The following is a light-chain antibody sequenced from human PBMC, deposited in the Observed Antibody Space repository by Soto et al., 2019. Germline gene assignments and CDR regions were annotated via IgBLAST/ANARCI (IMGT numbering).Light chain of an antibody. CDR3: HQSYSPPQT. V-gene: IGKV1-39*01. CDR1: QSISGF. J-gene: IGKJ1*01. Sequence: DIQMTQSPSSLSASVGDRVTITCRASQSISGFLHWYQQKPGKAPHLLIYAASTLQSGVPSRFSGSGSGTDFTLTITSLEPEDFATYYCHQSYSPPQTFGQGTKVEIK. CDR2: AAS.